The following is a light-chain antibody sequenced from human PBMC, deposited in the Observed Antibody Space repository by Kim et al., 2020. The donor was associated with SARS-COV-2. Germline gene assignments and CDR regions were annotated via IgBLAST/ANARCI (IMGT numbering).Light chain of an antibody. V-gene: IGLV6-57*04. Sequence: NFMLTQPHSVSESPGKTVTISCTRSSGSIASNYVQWYQQRPGRAPTTVIYEDNQRPSGVPDRFSGSIDSSSNSASLTISGLKTEDEADYYCQSYESSEVWVFGRGTQLTVL. CDR3: QSYESSEVWV. J-gene: IGLJ3*02. CDR1: SGSIASNY. CDR2: EDN.